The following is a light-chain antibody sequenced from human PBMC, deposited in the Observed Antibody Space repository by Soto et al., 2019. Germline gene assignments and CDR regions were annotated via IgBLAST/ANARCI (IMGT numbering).Light chain of an antibody. CDR1: SSNIGSNT. CDR3: AAWDDSLNGHVV. V-gene: IGLV1-44*01. Sequence: QAVVTQPPSASGTPGQRVTLSCSGSSSNIGSNTVNWYQQLPGTAPKLLMYSNNQRPSGVPDRFSGPKSGTSASLAISGLQSEDEADYYCAAWDDSLNGHVVFGGGTKLTVL. J-gene: IGLJ2*01. CDR2: SNN.